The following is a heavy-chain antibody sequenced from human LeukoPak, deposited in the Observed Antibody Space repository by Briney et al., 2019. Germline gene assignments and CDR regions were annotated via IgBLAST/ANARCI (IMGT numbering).Heavy chain of an antibody. J-gene: IGHJ4*02. V-gene: IGHV6-1*01. CDR2: TYYRSKWYN. Sequence: SQTLSLTCAISGDSVSSNSAAWNWIRQSPSRGLEWLGRTYYRSKWYNDYAISVRSRITINSDTSKNQFSLQLNSVTPEDTAVYYCASEERGSYSSYYFDYWGQGTLVTVSS. D-gene: IGHD1-26*01. CDR1: GDSVSSNSAA. CDR3: ASEERGSYSSYYFDY.